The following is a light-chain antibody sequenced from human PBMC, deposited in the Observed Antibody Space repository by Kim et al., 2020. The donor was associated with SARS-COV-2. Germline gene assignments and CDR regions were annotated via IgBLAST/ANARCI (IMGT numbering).Light chain of an antibody. J-gene: IGKJ1*01. V-gene: IGKV3D-20*01. Sequence: PGGGAAPSSCAGHRSSSSHLAWYYQRPGLPPTRLLYDGSWRAAGAPDDCSGRGSGADFTPTISRLVAEDFSVDYCHQHGSSPQGTFGQGTKVDIK. CDR2: DGS. CDR3: HQHGSSPQGT. CDR1: HRSSSSH.